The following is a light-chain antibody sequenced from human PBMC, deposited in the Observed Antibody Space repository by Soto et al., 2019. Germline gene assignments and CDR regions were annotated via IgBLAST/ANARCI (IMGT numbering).Light chain of an antibody. V-gene: IGKV3D-15*01. CDR1: PGVSSY. CDR2: GAS. J-gene: IGKJ4*01. Sequence: EIVITQSPATLSVSPGGRATLSCRASPGVSSYLGWYQQKPGQAPRLLMYGASSPAPGIPARFSGSGSGTEFTLTISSLQSEDFAVYYCQQYNDWPPLTFGGGTKVDIK. CDR3: QQYNDWPPLT.